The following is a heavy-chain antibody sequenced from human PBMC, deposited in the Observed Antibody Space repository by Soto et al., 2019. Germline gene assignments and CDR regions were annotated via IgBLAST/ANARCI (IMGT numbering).Heavy chain of an antibody. CDR1: IFTSSSYD. CDR2: ILVDGRT. Sequence: GGSLGVTWAASIFTSSSYDMSWVRQAPGKGLEWVSTILVDGRTFYVDSVKGRFTISRDNSRNTVYLQMNSLTAGDTALYYCAKATANGRGAFDFCGQGTLVTVSS. D-gene: IGHD1-1*01. J-gene: IGHJ3*01. CDR3: AKATANGRGAFDF. V-gene: IGHV3-23*01.